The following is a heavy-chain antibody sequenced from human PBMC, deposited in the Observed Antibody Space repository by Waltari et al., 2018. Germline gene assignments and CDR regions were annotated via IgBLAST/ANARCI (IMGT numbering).Heavy chain of an antibody. CDR1: GNTLTELS. CDR2: FEPEDGET. J-gene: IGHJ6*02. CDR3: ATDLYGSGSYYHYYYGMDV. V-gene: IGHV1-24*01. D-gene: IGHD3-10*01. Sequence: QVQLVQSGAEVKKPGASVKVSCKVSGNTLTELSMPWGRKAPGNGLEWRGGFEPEDGETIYAQKYQGRVTMTEDTSTDTAYMELSSLRSEDTAVYYCATDLYGSGSYYHYYYGMDVWGQGTTVTVSS.